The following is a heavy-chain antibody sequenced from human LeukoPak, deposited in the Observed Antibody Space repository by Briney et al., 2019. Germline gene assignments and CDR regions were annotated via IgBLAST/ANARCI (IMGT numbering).Heavy chain of an antibody. Sequence: PGGSLRLSCEASGFTFDSYAMSWVRQAPGKGLEWVSSIRGSGDSTYYADSLKGRFTISRGNSKNTVYLQMNSLRAEDAAVYYCAKGRYSYGLLDYWGQGTLVTVSS. CDR2: IRGSGDST. CDR1: GFTFDSYA. J-gene: IGHJ4*02. V-gene: IGHV3-23*01. CDR3: AKGRYSYGLLDY. D-gene: IGHD5-18*01.